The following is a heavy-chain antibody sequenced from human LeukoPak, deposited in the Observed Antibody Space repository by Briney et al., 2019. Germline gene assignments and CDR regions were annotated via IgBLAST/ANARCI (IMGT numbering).Heavy chain of an antibody. J-gene: IGHJ6*02. Sequence: GGSLRLSCAASGFTFSSYWMSWVRQAPGKGLEWVANIKQDGSEKYYVDSVEGRFTISRDNAKNSLYLQMNSLRAEDTAVYYCARDYYDFWSGYYSSGMDVWGQGTTVTVSS. D-gene: IGHD3-3*01. V-gene: IGHV3-7*01. CDR2: IKQDGSEK. CDR3: ARDYYDFWSGYYSSGMDV. CDR1: GFTFSSYW.